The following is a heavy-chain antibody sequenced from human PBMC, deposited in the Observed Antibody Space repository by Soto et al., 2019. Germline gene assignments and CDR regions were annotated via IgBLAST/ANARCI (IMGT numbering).Heavy chain of an antibody. D-gene: IGHD2-15*01. CDR2: ISGGGGIT. CDR3: AKAVATTFGWFDP. J-gene: IGHJ5*02. V-gene: IGHV3-23*01. CDR1: GITFSSYA. Sequence: EVQLLESGGGLVQPGGSLRLSCAASGITFSSYAMNWVRQAPGKGLEWVSSISGGGGITHYADSVKGRFTISRDNSKNTLYLQMNTLRAEDTAIYYCAKAVATTFGWFDPWGQGTLVTVSS.